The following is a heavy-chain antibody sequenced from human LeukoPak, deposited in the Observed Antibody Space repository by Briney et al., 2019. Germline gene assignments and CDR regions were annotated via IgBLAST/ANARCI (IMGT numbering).Heavy chain of an antibody. CDR1: GGSFSGYY. D-gene: IGHD6-19*01. CDR2: INHSGST. J-gene: IGHJ6*02. CDR3: ARGYSSGPDV. Sequence: SETLSLTCAVYGGSFSGYYWSWIRQPPGKGLEWIGEINHSGSTYYNPSLKSRVTISVDKSKNQFSLKLSSVTAADTAVYYCARGYSSGPDVWGQGTTVTVSS. V-gene: IGHV4-34*01.